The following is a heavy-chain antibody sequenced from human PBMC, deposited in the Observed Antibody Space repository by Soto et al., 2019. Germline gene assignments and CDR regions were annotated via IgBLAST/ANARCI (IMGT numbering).Heavy chain of an antibody. CDR3: ARPEYSSSSYGMDV. CDR1: GFTFSSYS. J-gene: IGHJ4*02. CDR2: ISSSSSTI. V-gene: IGHV3-48*02. Sequence: GGSLRLSCAASGFTFSSYSMNWVRQAPGKGLEWVSYISSSSSTIYYADSVKGRFTISRDNAKNSLYLQMNSLRDEDTAVYYCARPEYSSSSYGMDVRGQGTLVTVSS. D-gene: IGHD6-6*01.